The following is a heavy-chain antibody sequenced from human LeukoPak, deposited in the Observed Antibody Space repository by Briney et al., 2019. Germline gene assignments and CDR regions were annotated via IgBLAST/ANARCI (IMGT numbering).Heavy chain of an antibody. CDR1: GYPFTAYF. J-gene: IGHJ6*04. CDR2: INPNSGGT. D-gene: IGHD5-18*01. CDR3: AKSGYGFGYGWDVAV. V-gene: IGHV1-2*02. Sequence: ASVKVSCRASGYPFTAYFIYWVRQAPGQGLEWIGWINPNSGGTNSAQKFQDRVTMTRDTSVSSVYTELSSLRSDDTAVYYCAKSGYGFGYGWDVAVWGKGTTVTVSS.